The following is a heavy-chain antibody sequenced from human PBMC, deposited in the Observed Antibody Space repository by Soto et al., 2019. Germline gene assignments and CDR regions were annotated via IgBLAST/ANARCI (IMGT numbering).Heavy chain of an antibody. D-gene: IGHD2-15*01. CDR1: GFTFSSYA. J-gene: IGHJ6*02. CDR3: AKIGSNGYCSGGSCHGPYYYGMDV. V-gene: IGHV3-23*01. Sequence: PGGSLRLSCAASGFTFSSYAMSWVRQAPGKGLERVSAISGSGGSTYYADSVRGRFTISRDNSKNTLYLQMNSLRAEDTAVYYCAKIGSNGYCSGGSCHGPYYYGMDVWGQGTTVTVSS. CDR2: ISGSGGST.